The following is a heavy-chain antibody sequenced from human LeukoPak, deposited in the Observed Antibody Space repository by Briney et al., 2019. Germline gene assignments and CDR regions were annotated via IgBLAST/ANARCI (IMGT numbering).Heavy chain of an antibody. V-gene: IGHV3-23*01. CDR3: AKGRGYSGYDLLDY. CDR2: ISGSGGST. J-gene: IGHJ4*02. CDR1: GFTFSSYA. Sequence: GGSLRLSCAASGFTFSSYAMSWVRQAPGKGLEWVSAISGSGGSTYYADSVKGRFTISRDNSKNTLYLQMNSLRAEDTAVYYCAKGRGYSGYDLLDYWGQGTLSPSPQ. D-gene: IGHD5-12*01.